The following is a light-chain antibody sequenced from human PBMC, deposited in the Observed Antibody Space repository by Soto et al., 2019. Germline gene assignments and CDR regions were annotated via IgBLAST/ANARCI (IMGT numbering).Light chain of an antibody. CDR1: NSDVGGYNL. J-gene: IGLJ3*02. Sequence: QSVLAQPRSVSGSPGQSVSISCTGTNSDVGGYNLVSWYQQLPGKAPKLIISAVSYRTSGVSDRFSGSKSGNTASLTISGLQAEDEAGYYCCSYTATDAWVFGGGTKVTVL. V-gene: IGLV2-11*01. CDR3: CSYTATDAWV. CDR2: AVS.